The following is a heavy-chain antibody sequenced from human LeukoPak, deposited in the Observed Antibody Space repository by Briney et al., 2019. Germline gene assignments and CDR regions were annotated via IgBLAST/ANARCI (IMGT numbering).Heavy chain of an antibody. CDR3: AKDSYYDDIVYYSLHFDY. D-gene: IGHD3-22*01. V-gene: IGHV3-23*01. CDR1: GFTFNSHA. Sequence: PGGSLRLSCAASGFTFNSHAMSWVRQAPGKGLEWVSTISGSGGSTYYADSVKGRFTISRDNSKNTLYLQMNSLRAEDTAVYYCAKDSYYDDIVYYSLHFDYWGQGTLVTVSS. CDR2: ISGSGGST. J-gene: IGHJ4*02.